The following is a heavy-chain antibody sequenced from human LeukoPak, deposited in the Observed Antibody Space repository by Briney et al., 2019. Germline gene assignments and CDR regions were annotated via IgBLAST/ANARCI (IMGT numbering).Heavy chain of an antibody. D-gene: IGHD1-26*01. Sequence: GRSLRLSCAASGFTFSSYAMHWVRQAPGKGLEWVAVISYDGSNKYYADSVKGRFTISRDNSKNTLYLQMNSLRAEDTAVYYCASTMGRFRGSHGGFAYWGQGTLVTVSS. V-gene: IGHV3-30-3*01. CDR1: GFTFSSYA. J-gene: IGHJ4*02. CDR2: ISYDGSNK. CDR3: ASTMGRFRGSHGGFAY.